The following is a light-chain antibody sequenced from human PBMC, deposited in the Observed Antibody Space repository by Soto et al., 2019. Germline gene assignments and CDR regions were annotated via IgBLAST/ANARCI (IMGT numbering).Light chain of an antibody. Sequence: QSVLTRPASVSGSPGQSINISCTGTSSDVGGYNYVSWYQHHPGKAPKPIIYDVSNRPSGVSNPFSGSKSGNTASLTISGLQPEDEADYYCSSYTTSNTRQIVFGTGTKVTVL. CDR3: SSYTTSNTRQIV. V-gene: IGLV2-14*03. CDR1: SSDVGGYNY. J-gene: IGLJ1*01. CDR2: DVS.